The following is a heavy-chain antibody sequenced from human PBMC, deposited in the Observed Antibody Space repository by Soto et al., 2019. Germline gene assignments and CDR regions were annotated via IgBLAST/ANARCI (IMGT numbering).Heavy chain of an antibody. D-gene: IGHD3-22*01. J-gene: IGHJ4*02. CDR3: VKGEYYYDGSAYYPFDY. V-gene: IGHV3-30*18. CDR2: ISYDGSNK. CDR1: GFTFSNYG. Sequence: GGSLRLSCGDSGFTFSNYGMHWVRQAPGKGLEWVAGISYDGSNKHYADSAEGRFTISRDNSKNTAYLQMSSLRPEDTAVYYFVKGEYYYDGSAYYPFDYWGQGRMVTVSS.